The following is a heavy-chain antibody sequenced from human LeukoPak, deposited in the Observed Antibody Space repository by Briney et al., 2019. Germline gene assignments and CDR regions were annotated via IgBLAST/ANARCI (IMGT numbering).Heavy chain of an antibody. CDR3: ARHLGGYPSYYFDN. D-gene: IGHD3-22*01. CDR2: IYPGDSDT. CDR1: GFSFTTSW. J-gene: IGHJ4*02. Sequence: GVSLKFSCKGSGFSFTTSWIGWGRQMPGKGLEWMGIIYPGDSDTRYYPSFQGQVTISADKSISTAYLQWRSLKAADTAMYYCARHLGGYPSYYFDNWGQGTLVTVSS. V-gene: IGHV5-51*01.